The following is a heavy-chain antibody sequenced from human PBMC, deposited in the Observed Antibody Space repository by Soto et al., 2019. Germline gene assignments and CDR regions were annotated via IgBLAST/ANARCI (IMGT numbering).Heavy chain of an antibody. V-gene: IGHV1-69*06. CDR3: GRVPRYSFPTSDSLDQ. Sequence: QVHLVQSGTEVRKPGSPVTVSCKVSGGTFSTYTISWVRQAPGQGLQWMGGITPILRETTYAQNFQGRVFITADISATTAYMELSDLTSEDTAMYYCGRVPRYSFPTSDSLDQWGQGTRVTVSS. J-gene: IGHJ4*02. CDR1: GGTFSTYT. CDR2: ITPILRET. D-gene: IGHD5-18*01.